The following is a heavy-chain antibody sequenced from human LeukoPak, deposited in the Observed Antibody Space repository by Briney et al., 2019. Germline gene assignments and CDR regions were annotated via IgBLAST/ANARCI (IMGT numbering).Heavy chain of an antibody. D-gene: IGHD1-7*01. CDR1: EFTFSHYW. V-gene: IGHV3-23*01. CDR3: AKDELRGTYYFDY. J-gene: IGHJ4*02. Sequence: GGSLRLSCAASEFTFSHYWMSWVRQAPGKGLEWVSAISGSGGSTYYADSVKGRFTISRDNSKNTLYLQMNSLRAEDTAVYYCAKDELRGTYYFDYWGQGTLVTVSS. CDR2: ISGSGGST.